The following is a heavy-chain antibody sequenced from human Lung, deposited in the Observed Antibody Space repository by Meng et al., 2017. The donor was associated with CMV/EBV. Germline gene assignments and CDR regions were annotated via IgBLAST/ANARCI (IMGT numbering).Heavy chain of an antibody. Sequence: LSCTVSGGSISSYYWSWIRQPPGKGLEWIGYIYYSGSTNYNPSLKSRVTISVDTSKNQFSLKLSSVTAADTAVYYCARFTIFGVVMDGMDVWGQGTXVTVSS. V-gene: IGHV4-59*01. CDR1: GGSISSYY. CDR3: ARFTIFGVVMDGMDV. J-gene: IGHJ6*02. CDR2: IYYSGST. D-gene: IGHD3-3*01.